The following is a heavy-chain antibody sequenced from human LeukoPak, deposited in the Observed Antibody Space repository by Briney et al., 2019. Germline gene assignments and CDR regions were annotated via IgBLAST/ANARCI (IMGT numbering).Heavy chain of an antibody. CDR1: GGSISSSGYY. CDR2: IYYSGST. Sequence: SETLSLTCTVSGGSISSSGYYWGWIRQPPGKGLEWIGSIYYSGSTYYNPSLASRVTISVDTSKNQFSLKLSSVTAADTAVYYCARDVIAAAGPYMDVWGKGTTVTVSS. D-gene: IGHD6-13*01. V-gene: IGHV4-39*02. CDR3: ARDVIAAAGPYMDV. J-gene: IGHJ6*03.